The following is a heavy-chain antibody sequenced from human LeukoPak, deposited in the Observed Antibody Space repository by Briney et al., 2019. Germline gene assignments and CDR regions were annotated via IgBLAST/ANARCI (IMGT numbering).Heavy chain of an antibody. CDR1: GFTFSNYA. CDR2: ISGVGDST. D-gene: IGHD2-15*01. CDR3: AKRADGCSGVTCYYYYMDV. V-gene: IGHV3-23*01. Sequence: GGSLRLSCAASGFTFSNYAMNWVRQAPGEGLEWVSAISGVGDSTYYAESVKGRFTMSRDNSKNTVYLQMNSLRVEDTAIYYCAKRADGCSGVTCYYYYMDVWGKGTTVTVSS. J-gene: IGHJ6*03.